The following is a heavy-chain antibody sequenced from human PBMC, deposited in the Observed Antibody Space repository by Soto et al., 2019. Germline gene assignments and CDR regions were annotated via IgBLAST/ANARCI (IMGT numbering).Heavy chain of an antibody. D-gene: IGHD3-22*01. V-gene: IGHV4-59*01. CDR3: ARNRYYDSTGYLDY. Sequence: SETLSLTCTFSCGSIMSYYWSWIRQPPGKGLEWIGYIYYSGSTSYSPSLKSRVTMSVDTSQNQFSLRLTSVTAADTAVYYCARNRYYDSTGYLDYWGQGTLVTVSS. CDR1: CGSIMSYY. CDR2: IYYSGST. J-gene: IGHJ4*02.